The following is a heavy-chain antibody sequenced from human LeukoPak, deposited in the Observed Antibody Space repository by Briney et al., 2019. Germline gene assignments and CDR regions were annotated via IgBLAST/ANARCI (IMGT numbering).Heavy chain of an antibody. CDR2: IYTSGCT. D-gene: IGHD3-9*01. CDR1: GGSISSYY. Sequence: PSETLSLTCTVSGGSISSYYWSWILQPAGKGLEWIGRIYTSGCTNYNPSLKSLVTMSVDTYKNQFSLKLSSVTAADTAVYYCARGTLDDILTGHDSNAFDIWGQGTMVTVSS. J-gene: IGHJ3*02. V-gene: IGHV4-4*07. CDR3: ARGTLDDILTGHDSNAFDI.